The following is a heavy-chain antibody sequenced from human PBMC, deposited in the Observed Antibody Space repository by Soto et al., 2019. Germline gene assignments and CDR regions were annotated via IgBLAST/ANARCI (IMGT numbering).Heavy chain of an antibody. V-gene: IGHV1-46*01. Sequence: CASVKVSCKSSGYTFTAYFMHWVRQAPGQGLEWIGIINPSGGSTNYAQKFQGRVAMTWDTSTSTVYMDLSSLRSDDTAVYYCARASFSSSSFLFDYWGQGTLVTVSS. J-gene: IGHJ4*02. CDR1: GYTFTAYF. D-gene: IGHD6-6*01. CDR2: INPSGGST. CDR3: ARASFSSSSFLFDY.